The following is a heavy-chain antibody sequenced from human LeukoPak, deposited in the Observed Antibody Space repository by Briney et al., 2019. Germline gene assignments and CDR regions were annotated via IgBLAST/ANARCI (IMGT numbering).Heavy chain of an antibody. D-gene: IGHD6-13*01. CDR3: ARDHSDSWFDS. J-gene: IGHJ5*01. V-gene: IGHV1-8*01. CDR2: MKPNSGDS. CDR1: GYTFTSYD. Sequence: GPSVKVSCKASGYTFTSYDIHWVRQATGQGLEWMGWMKPNSGDSGLAQKFQGRVTMAWNTSMSTAYMELSSLRSEDTAVYYCARDHSDSWFDSWGQGTLVTVSS.